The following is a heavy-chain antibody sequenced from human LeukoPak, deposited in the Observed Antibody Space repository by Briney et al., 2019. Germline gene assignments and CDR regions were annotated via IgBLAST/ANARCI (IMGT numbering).Heavy chain of an antibody. D-gene: IGHD3-10*01. Sequence: GGSLRLSCAASGFPFSDDWMSWVRQAPGKGLEWVCRIKKKRDGGTSDYAAPVKGRFTISRDDSKNMLYLEMNNLKIEDTAVYYCTTVTMVRDYDYWGQGTLVTVPS. V-gene: IGHV3-15*01. CDR1: GFPFSDDW. CDR3: TTVTMVRDYDY. CDR2: IKKKRDGGTS. J-gene: IGHJ4*02.